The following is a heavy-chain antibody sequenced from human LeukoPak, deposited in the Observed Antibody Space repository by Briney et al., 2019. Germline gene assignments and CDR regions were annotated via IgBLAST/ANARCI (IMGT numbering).Heavy chain of an antibody. J-gene: IGHJ4*02. CDR2: ISYDGSNK. Sequence: GGSLRLSCAASGFTFSSYGMHWVRQAPGKGLEWVAVISYDGSNKYYADSVKGRFTISRDNSKNTLYLQMNSLRAEDTAVYYCAKDALYDSSGYLDYWGQGTLVTVSS. CDR1: GFTFSSYG. D-gene: IGHD3-22*01. CDR3: AKDALYDSSGYLDY. V-gene: IGHV3-30*18.